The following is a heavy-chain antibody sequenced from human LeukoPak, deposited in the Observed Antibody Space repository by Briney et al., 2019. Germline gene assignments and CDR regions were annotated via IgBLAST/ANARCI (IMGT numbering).Heavy chain of an antibody. J-gene: IGHJ4*01. Sequence: PSETLSLTCTVCGGSMSTYYWSWIRQPPGKGLEWIGYIYDSLSTDYNPSLKSRVTISVDMSKNQFSLKLTSVTAADTAVYYCARRSWYVDYWGHGTLVTVSS. CDR1: GGSMSTYY. V-gene: IGHV4-59*01. D-gene: IGHD6-13*01. CDR2: IYDSLST. CDR3: ARRSWYVDY.